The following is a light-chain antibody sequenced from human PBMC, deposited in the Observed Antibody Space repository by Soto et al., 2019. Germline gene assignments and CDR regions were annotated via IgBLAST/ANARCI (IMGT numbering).Light chain of an antibody. CDR3: QSYDTGLVV. V-gene: IGLV1-40*01. CDR1: SSNIGSGYN. J-gene: IGLJ2*01. CDR2: DNN. Sequence: QAVVTQPPSVSGAPGQRVTISCTGSSSNIGSGYNVHWYQQLPGTAPKLLIYDNNNRPSGVPDRFSGSKSGTSASLAITGLQGADEADYYCQSYDTGLVVFGGGTQVTVL.